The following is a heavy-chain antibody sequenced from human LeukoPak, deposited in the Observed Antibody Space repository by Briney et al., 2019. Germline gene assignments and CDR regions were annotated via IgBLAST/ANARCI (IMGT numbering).Heavy chain of an antibody. CDR3: AKDNLRYFDSGMDV. CDR1: GFTFDDYA. J-gene: IGHJ6*02. CDR2: ISGDGDSA. D-gene: IGHD3-9*01. Sequence: GGSLRLSCAASGFTFDDYAIHWVRQAPGKGLEWASIISGDGDSAYYADSVKGRFTISRDNRKNSLYLQMNSLRTEDTALYYCAKDNLRYFDSGMDVWGQGTTVTVSS. V-gene: IGHV3-43*02.